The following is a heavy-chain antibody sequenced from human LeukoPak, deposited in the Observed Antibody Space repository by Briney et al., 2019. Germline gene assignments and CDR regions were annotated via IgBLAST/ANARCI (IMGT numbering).Heavy chain of an antibody. CDR2: ISYDGNSK. CDR3: AKDWGSSGWYNYFDP. CDR1: GFPFSSYG. Sequence: GRSLRLSCVASGFPFSSYGMHWVRQAPGKGLEWVAMISYDGNSKYYGDSVKGRFTISRDNSKNTLYLQMDSLRTEDTAVYYCAKDWGSSGWYNYFDPWGQGTLVTVSS. J-gene: IGHJ5*02. V-gene: IGHV3-30*18. D-gene: IGHD6-19*01.